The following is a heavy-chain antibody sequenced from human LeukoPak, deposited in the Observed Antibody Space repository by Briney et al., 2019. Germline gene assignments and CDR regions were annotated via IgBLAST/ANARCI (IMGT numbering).Heavy chain of an antibody. CDR2: ISGSGAAT. D-gene: IGHD4-17*01. CDR1: GFTFKTNA. V-gene: IGHV3-23*01. Sequence: GGSLRLSCAASGFTFKTNAMSWVRQAPGKGLEWVSEISGSGAATYYADSVKGRFTISRDNYKSTLYLHMNSLRAEDTAVYHCAKTYFGDYALHAFDVWGQGTMVTVSS. CDR3: AKTYFGDYALHAFDV. J-gene: IGHJ3*01.